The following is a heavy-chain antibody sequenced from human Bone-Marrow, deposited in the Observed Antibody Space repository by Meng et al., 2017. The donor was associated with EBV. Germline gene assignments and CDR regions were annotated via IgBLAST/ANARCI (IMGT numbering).Heavy chain of an antibody. Sequence: VQLVELAAGVAQPGRYLRLSCADSGFTFSSYGMHWVRQAPGKGLEWVAVISHDGSNKYYADSVKGRFTISRDNSKNTLYLQMNSLRAEDTAVYYCATDPGDYSAPFDYWGQGTLVTVSS. CDR3: ATDPGDYSAPFDY. CDR2: ISHDGSNK. CDR1: GFTFSSYG. D-gene: IGHD3-10*01. J-gene: IGHJ4*02. V-gene: IGHV3-30*03.